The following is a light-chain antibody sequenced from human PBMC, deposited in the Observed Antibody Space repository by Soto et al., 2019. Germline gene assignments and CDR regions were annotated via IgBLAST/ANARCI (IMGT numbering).Light chain of an antibody. Sequence: EIVMTQSPATLSVSPGERATLSCRASQSVSTNVAWYQQKPRQGPRLLIYGASTRATGIPARFSGSGSGTDFTLTISSLQSEDFAIYYCQQYNIWPQAFGQGTKVDIK. CDR3: QQYNIWPQA. CDR2: GAS. J-gene: IGKJ1*01. V-gene: IGKV3-15*01. CDR1: QSVSTN.